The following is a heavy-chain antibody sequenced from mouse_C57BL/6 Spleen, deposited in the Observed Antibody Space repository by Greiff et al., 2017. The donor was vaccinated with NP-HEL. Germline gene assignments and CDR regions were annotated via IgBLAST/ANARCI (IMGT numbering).Heavy chain of an antibody. J-gene: IGHJ3*01. CDR3: ASGRWGAWFAY. V-gene: IGHV1-80*01. Sequence: VKLVESGAELVKPGASVKISCKASGYAFSSYWMNWVKQRPGKGLEWIGQIYPGDGDTNYNGKFKGKATLTADKSSSTAYMQLSSLTSEDSAVYCCASGRWGAWFAYWGQGTLVTVSA. CDR2: IYPGDGDT. CDR1: GYAFSSYW. D-gene: IGHD1-1*02.